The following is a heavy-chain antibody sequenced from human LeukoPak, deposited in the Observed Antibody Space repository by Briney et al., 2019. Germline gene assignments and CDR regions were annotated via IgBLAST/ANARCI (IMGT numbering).Heavy chain of an antibody. Sequence: GGSLRLSCAASGFTVSSNCMSWVRQAPGKGLEWVAAISYDGSNKYYADSVKGQSTISRDNSKNTLYLQMNSLRAEDTAVYYCARRGAAAGTEDFWGQGTLVTVSS. CDR1: GFTVSSNC. CDR3: ARRGAAAGTEDF. CDR2: ISYDGSNK. D-gene: IGHD6-13*01. V-gene: IGHV3-30*03. J-gene: IGHJ4*02.